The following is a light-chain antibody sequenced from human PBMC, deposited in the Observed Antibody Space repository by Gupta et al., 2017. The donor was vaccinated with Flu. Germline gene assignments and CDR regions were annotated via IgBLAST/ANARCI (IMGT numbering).Light chain of an antibody. J-gene: IGLJ2*01. CDR3: QSYDNSLSTYVV. V-gene: IGLV1-40*01. Sequence: QSVLTQPPSVSGAPGQRVTISCTGSSSNLGAGYDVHWYQQHPGTAPKLLIYGNNNRPSGVPGRFSGSKSGASASLVITGLQAEEEADYYCQSYDNSLSTYVVFGGGTKVTVL. CDR1: SSNLGAGYD. CDR2: GNN.